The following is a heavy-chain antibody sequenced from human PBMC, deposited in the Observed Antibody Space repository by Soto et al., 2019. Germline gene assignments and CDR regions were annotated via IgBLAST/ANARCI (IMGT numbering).Heavy chain of an antibody. CDR1: GFSISSGYY. J-gene: IGHJ3*02. Sequence: SETLSLTCDVSGFSISSGYYWGWIRQSPGEGLEWIASMFYRGDTLYNPSLKSRVTIAVDTSKNQLSLEMTSVTAADTAIYYCVRYSSLAIAGFDIWGQGTLVTV. V-gene: IGHV4-38-2*01. D-gene: IGHD2-15*01. CDR3: VRYSSLAIAGFDI. CDR2: MFYRGDT.